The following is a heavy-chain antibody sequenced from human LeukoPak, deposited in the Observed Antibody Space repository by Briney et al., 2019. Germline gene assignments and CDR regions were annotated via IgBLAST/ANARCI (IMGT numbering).Heavy chain of an antibody. V-gene: IGHV4-4*07. CDR1: GGSISSYY. D-gene: IGHD3-10*01. J-gene: IGHJ6*03. Sequence: SETLSLTCTVSGGSISSYYWSRIPQPAGKGLEWIGRIYTSGSTNYNPSLKSRVTMSVDTSKNQFSLKLSSVTAADTAVYYCARDQYDYYGSGSLPGYMDVWGKGTTVTVSS. CDR3: ARDQYDYYGSGSLPGYMDV. CDR2: IYTSGST.